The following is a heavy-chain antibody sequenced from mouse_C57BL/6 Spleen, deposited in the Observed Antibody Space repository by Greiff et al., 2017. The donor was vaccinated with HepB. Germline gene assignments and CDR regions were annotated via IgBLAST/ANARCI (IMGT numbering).Heavy chain of an antibody. Sequence: EVQLVESGGGLVKPGGSLKLSCAASGFTFSSYAMSWVRQTPEKRLEWVATISDGGSYTYYPDNVKGRFTISRDNAKNNLYLQMSHLKSEDTAMYYCARDRDGYLYYFDYWGQGTTLTVSS. J-gene: IGHJ2*01. CDR2: ISDGGSYT. CDR3: ARDRDGYLYYFDY. D-gene: IGHD2-3*01. V-gene: IGHV5-4*01. CDR1: GFTFSSYA.